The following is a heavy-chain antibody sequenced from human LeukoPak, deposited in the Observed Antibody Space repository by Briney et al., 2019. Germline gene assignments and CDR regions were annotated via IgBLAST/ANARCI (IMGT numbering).Heavy chain of an antibody. CDR2: IYPGDSDT. J-gene: IGHJ4*02. V-gene: IGHV5-51*01. Sequence: GESLKISCKGSGYSFTSYWIGWVRQMPGKGLEWMGIIYPGDSDTRYSPSFQGQVTTSADKSISTAYLQWSSLKASDTAMYYCAATYSYGYRYFDYWGQGTLVTVSS. CDR1: GYSFTSYW. CDR3: AATYSYGYRYFDY. D-gene: IGHD5-18*01.